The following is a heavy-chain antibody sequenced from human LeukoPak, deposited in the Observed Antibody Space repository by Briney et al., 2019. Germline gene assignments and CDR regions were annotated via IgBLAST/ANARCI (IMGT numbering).Heavy chain of an antibody. J-gene: IGHJ4*02. CDR1: GGSFSGYY. CDR2: INHSGST. CDR3: ARGQGEYYYGSRSNQFDY. Sequence: SETLSLTCAVSGGSFSGYYWTWIRQPPGKGLEWIGEINHSGSTNYNPSLKSRVTISVDTSKNQFSLKLSSVTAADTAVYYCARGQGEYYYGSRSNQFDYWGQGTLVTVSS. D-gene: IGHD3-10*01. V-gene: IGHV4-34*01.